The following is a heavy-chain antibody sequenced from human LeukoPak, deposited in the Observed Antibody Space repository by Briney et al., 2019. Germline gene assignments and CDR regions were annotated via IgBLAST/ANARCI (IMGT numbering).Heavy chain of an antibody. CDR3: ARASSSSWRLYYMDV. CDR2: ISAYNGNT. D-gene: IGHD6-13*01. V-gene: IGHV1-18*01. CDR1: GYTFTSYG. Sequence: GASVKVSCKASGYTFTSYGISWVRQAPGQGLECMGWISAYNGNTNYAQKLQGRVTMTTDTSTSTAYMELRSLRSDDTAVYYCARASSSSWRLYYMDVWGKGTTVTVSS. J-gene: IGHJ6*03.